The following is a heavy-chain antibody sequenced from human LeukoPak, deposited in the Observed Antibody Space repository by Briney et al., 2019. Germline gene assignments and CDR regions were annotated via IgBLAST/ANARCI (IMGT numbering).Heavy chain of an antibody. CDR1: VFTFSSYW. Sequence: PGGSLRLSCAASVFTFSSYWMHWVRQAPGKGLVWVSRINSDGSSTSYADSVKGRFTISRDNSKNTLYLQMNSLRAEDTAVYYCARGLVRGFMELYYFDYWGQGTLVTVSS. CDR2: INSDGSST. J-gene: IGHJ4*02. D-gene: IGHD3-10*01. V-gene: IGHV3-74*01. CDR3: ARGLVRGFMELYYFDY.